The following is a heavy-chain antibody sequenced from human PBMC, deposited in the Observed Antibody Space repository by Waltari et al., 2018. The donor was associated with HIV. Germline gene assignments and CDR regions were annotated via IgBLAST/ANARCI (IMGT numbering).Heavy chain of an antibody. J-gene: IGHJ6*02. CDR3: AKPAAMASYGMDV. CDR2: ISYDGSNK. D-gene: IGHD5-18*01. V-gene: IGHV3-30*18. CDR1: GFTFSSYG. Sequence: QVQLVESGGGVVQPGRSLRLPCAPSGFTFSSYGMHWVRQAPGKGLEWVAVISYDGSNKYYADSVKGRFTISRDNSKNTLYLQMNSLRAEDTAVYYCAKPAAMASYGMDVWGQGTTVTVSS.